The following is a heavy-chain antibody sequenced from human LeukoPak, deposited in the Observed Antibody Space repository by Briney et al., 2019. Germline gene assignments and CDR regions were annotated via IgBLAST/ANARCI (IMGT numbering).Heavy chain of an antibody. CDR2: IYYSGNT. J-gene: IGHJ5*02. D-gene: IGHD1-26*01. Sequence: PSETLSLTCTVSGGSISSSSYYWAWIRQPPGKGLEWVGSIYYSGNTYYNPSLKSRITLSVDTSKNQFSLKLSSVTAAGSAVYYCARRNSGNYYGLFDPWGQGTLVTVSS. V-gene: IGHV4-39*01. CDR3: ARRNSGNYYGLFDP. CDR1: GGSISSSSYY.